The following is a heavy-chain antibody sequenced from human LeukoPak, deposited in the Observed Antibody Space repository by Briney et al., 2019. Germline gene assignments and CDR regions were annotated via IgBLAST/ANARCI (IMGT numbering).Heavy chain of an antibody. CDR1: GFTFNTYA. CDR2: ISYDGSNK. V-gene: IGHV3-30*04. Sequence: GGSLRLSCAASGFTFNTYAMYGVRQAPGKGLEWVAVISYDGSNKYYADSVKGRFTISRDNSKNTLYLQMISLRAEDTAVYYCARERYDDFWSGQLGYWGQGTLVTVSS. CDR3: ARERYDDFWSGQLGY. J-gene: IGHJ4*02. D-gene: IGHD3-3*01.